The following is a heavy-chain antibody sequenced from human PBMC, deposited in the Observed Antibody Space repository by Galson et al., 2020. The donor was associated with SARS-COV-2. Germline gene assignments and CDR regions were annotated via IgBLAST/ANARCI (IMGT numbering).Heavy chain of an antibody. CDR1: GGSFNGYY. CDR3: ARNEENNWFDP. V-gene: IGHV4-34*01. CDR2: INHSGSI. J-gene: IGHJ5*02. Sequence: SETLSLTCAVYGGSFNGYYWSWIRQSPGKGLEWIGEINHSGSINYNPSLKSRVTISVDTSENQCSLKLTSITVADTAVYYCARNEENNWFDPWGQGTLVTVSS.